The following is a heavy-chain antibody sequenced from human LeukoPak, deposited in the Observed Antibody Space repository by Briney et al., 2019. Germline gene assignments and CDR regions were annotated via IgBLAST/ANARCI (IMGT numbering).Heavy chain of an antibody. J-gene: IGHJ3*02. CDR1: GYSISSGYY. V-gene: IGHV4-38-2*02. CDR2: IYHSGST. Sequence: SETLSLTCTVSGYSISSGYYWGWIRQPPGKGLEWIGSIYHSGSTYYNPSLKSRVTISVDTSKNQFSLKLSSVTAADTAVYYCARAGWGGKGGAFDIWGQGTTVTVSS. D-gene: IGHD3-10*01. CDR3: ARAGWGGKGGAFDI.